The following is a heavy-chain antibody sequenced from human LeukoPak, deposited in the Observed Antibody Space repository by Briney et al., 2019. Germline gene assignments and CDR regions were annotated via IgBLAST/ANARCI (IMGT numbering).Heavy chain of an antibody. D-gene: IGHD3-22*01. CDR2: IGAGGTFT. J-gene: IGHJ4*02. V-gene: IGHV3-23*01. CDR1: GFTFSSYA. CDR3: AKGGRYDSSGYPDS. Sequence: GGSLRLSCTASGFTFSSYAMNWVRKAPGKGLEWVSGIGAGGTFTYYADSVKGRFTISRDNSRNTLYLQMNSLRADDTAVYYCAKGGRYDSSGYPDSWGQGTLVTVSS.